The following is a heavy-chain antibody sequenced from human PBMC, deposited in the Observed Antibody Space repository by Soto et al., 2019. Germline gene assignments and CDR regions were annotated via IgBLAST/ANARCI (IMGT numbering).Heavy chain of an antibody. Sequence: QVQLVQSGAEVKKPGSSVKVSCKASGGTFSSYAISWVRQSPGQGLEWIGGIIPIFGRANYAQMIQGGVTITADESTSTAYMELSSLRSENTAVYYCASPPIVATIVNYYYGMDVWGQGTTVPVSS. J-gene: IGHJ6*02. D-gene: IGHD5-12*01. CDR2: IIPIFGRA. CDR1: GGTFSSYA. V-gene: IGHV1-69*12. CDR3: ASPPIVATIVNYYYGMDV.